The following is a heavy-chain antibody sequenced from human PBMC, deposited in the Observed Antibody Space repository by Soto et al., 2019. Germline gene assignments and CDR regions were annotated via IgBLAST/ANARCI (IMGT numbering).Heavy chain of an antibody. CDR1: GYTLTELS. Sequence: QVQLVQSGAEVKKPGASVKVSCKVSGYTLTELSMHWVRQAPGKGLEWMGGFDPEDGETIYAQKFQGRVTMTEDTSTDTAYMELSSLRSEDTAVYYCATRLPDGYDYVWGSYRYAAFDIWGQGTMVTVSS. CDR2: FDPEDGET. D-gene: IGHD3-16*02. CDR3: ATRLPDGYDYVWGSYRYAAFDI. V-gene: IGHV1-24*01. J-gene: IGHJ3*02.